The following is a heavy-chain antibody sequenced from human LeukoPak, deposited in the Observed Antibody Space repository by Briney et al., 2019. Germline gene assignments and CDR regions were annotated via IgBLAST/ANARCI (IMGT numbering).Heavy chain of an antibody. CDR1: GFTVSSNY. D-gene: IGHD3-16*01. CDR2: ISSSGSTI. CDR3: ARDLRYDYKWFDS. Sequence: GGSLRLSCAASGFTVSSNYMSWIRQAPGKGLEWVSYISSSGSTIYYADSVKGRFTISRDNAKNSLYLQMDSLRAEDTAVYYWARDLRYDYKWFDSWGQGTLVTVSS. J-gene: IGHJ5*01. V-gene: IGHV3-11*01.